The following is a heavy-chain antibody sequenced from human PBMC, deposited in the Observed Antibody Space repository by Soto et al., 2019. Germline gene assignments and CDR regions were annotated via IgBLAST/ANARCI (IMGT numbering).Heavy chain of an antibody. J-gene: IGHJ5*02. CDR2: INPSGGST. Sequence: SCKAAGYNFISYYMHWVRQATGQGLEWMGIINPSGGSTSYAQKFQGRVTMTRDTSTSTVYMELSSLRSEDTAGYYCAHLFSRRPPRPGSAPGGKGTRVPVPP. V-gene: IGHV1-46*03. D-gene: IGHD3-3*01. CDR3: AHLFSRRPPRPGSAP. CDR1: GYNFISYY.